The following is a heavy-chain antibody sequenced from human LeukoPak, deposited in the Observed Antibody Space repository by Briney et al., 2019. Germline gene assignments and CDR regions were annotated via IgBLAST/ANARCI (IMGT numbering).Heavy chain of an antibody. D-gene: IGHD6-6*01. J-gene: IGHJ6*03. CDR3: AKGDSSSFPAYYYYYMDV. Sequence: PGGSLRLSCAASGFTFSSYGMHWVRQAPGKGLEWVAFIRYDGSNKYYADSVKGRFTISRDNSKNTLYLQMNSLRAEDTAVYYCAKGDSSSFPAYYYYYMDVWGKGTTVTVSS. CDR1: GFTFSSYG. CDR2: IRYDGSNK. V-gene: IGHV3-30*02.